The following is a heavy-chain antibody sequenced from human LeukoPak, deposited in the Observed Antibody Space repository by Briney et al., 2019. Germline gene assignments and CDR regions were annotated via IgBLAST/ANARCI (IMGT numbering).Heavy chain of an antibody. CDR1: RFIFSNYA. CDR3: AKMSGDCSSTICSSFDY. CDR2: ITGSGGGT. V-gene: IGHV3-23*01. D-gene: IGHD2-2*01. Sequence: PGGSLRLSCAASRFIFSNYAMSWVRQAPGKGPEWVSRITGSGGGTYYADSVKGRFTISRDNSKNTLDLQMNSLRAEDTAVYYCAKMSGDCSSTICSSFDYWGQGTLVTVSS. J-gene: IGHJ4*02.